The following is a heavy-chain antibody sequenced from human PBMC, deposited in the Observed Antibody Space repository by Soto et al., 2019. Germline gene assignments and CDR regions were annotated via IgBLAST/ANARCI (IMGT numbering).Heavy chain of an antibody. CDR1: GGTFSSYA. CDR2: IIPIFGTA. Sequence: QVQLVQSGAEVKKPGSSVKVSCKASGGTFSSYAISWVRQAPGQGLEWMGGIIPIFGTANYAQKFQGRVTITADEPTSTAYRELSSLRSGDTAVYYCARDKGRRYGHDYWGQGTLVTVSS. V-gene: IGHV1-69*12. CDR3: ARDKGRRYGHDY. J-gene: IGHJ4*02. D-gene: IGHD5-18*01.